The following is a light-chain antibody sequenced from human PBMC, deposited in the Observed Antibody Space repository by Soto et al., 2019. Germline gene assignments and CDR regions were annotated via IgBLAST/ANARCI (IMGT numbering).Light chain of an antibody. J-gene: IGLJ2*01. CDR2: TNN. V-gene: IGLV1-44*01. Sequence: QSVLTQPPSASGTAGQRVTIFCSGSSSNIAGNSVNWYQQLPGTAPKLLIYTNNQRPSGVPERFSGSKSGTSASLAISGLQSEDEAEYYCVTWDDSLIGVVFGGGTKLTVL. CDR3: VTWDDSLIGVV. CDR1: SSNIAGNS.